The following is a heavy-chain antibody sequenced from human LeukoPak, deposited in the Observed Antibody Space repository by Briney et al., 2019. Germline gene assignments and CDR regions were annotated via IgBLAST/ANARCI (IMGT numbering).Heavy chain of an antibody. J-gene: IGHJ3*01. V-gene: IGHV1-8*02. CDR3: ARSPLTISEGFDL. D-gene: IGHD3-3*01. CDR2: MNPKSGKR. CDR1: GYTLGNYD. Sequence: ASVTVSFKASGYTLGNYDINWVRQATGHGGEWVGWMNPKSGKRDYGQKFQGRLTITRNTAINTAYMELSSLRSEDSAVYYCARSPLTISEGFDLWGQGTMVTVSS.